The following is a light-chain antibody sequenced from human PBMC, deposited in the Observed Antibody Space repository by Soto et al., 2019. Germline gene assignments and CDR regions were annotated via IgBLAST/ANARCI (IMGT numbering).Light chain of an antibody. CDR3: QQRSNWPPRT. J-gene: IGKJ2*01. CDR1: QSVSSY. CDR2: DAS. V-gene: IGKV3-11*01. Sequence: EIVLTQSPATLSLSPGERATLSCRASQSVSSYLAWYQQKPGQAPRLLIYDASNRATGIPARFSGSGSWTDFTLIISSLEPEDFAVYYCQQRSNWPPRTFGQGTKLEIK.